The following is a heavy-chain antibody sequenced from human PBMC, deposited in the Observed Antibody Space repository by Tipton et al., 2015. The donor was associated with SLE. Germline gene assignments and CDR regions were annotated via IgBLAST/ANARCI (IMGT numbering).Heavy chain of an antibody. J-gene: IGHJ4*02. CDR1: GGSISSGGYY. CDR3: TKGARGNSYGSDEDFDY. CDR2: IYYSGST. V-gene: IGHV4-31*02. Sequence: LRLSCTVSGGSISSGGYYWSWIRQHPGKGLEWIGYIYYSGSTYYNPSLKSRVTISGDTSKNQVSLKLSSVTATDTAVYYCTKGARGNSYGSDEDFDYWGQGTLVTVSS. D-gene: IGHD5-18*01.